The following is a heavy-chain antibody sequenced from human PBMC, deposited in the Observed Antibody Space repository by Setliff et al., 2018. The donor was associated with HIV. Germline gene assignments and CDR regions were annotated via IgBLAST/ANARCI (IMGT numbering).Heavy chain of an antibody. D-gene: IGHD6-19*01. V-gene: IGHV1-18*01. CDR2: ISAYNGDT. Sequence: ASVKVSCKTSGFTFNHYGITWVRQAPGQGLEWMGWISAYNGDTKYSQTFQGRVTMTTDTSTATAYMELRSLRSDDTAVYFCARLGSGWSDSYYYAMDIWGQGTTVTVSS. J-gene: IGHJ6*02. CDR1: GFTFNHYG. CDR3: ARLGSGWSDSYYYAMDI.